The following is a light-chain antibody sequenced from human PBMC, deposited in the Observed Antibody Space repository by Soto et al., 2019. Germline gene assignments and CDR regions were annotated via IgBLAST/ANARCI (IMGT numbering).Light chain of an antibody. CDR3: QHSYSTPWT. CDR2: AAS. CDR1: QSISSY. Sequence: DIQMPQSPSSLSASVGDRVTITCRASQSISSYLNRNQQKPGKAPKLLIYAASSLQSGVPSRFSGSGSGTDFTLTISSLPPEDFATYYCQHSYSTPWTFGQGTKVEIK. V-gene: IGKV1-39*01. J-gene: IGKJ1*01.